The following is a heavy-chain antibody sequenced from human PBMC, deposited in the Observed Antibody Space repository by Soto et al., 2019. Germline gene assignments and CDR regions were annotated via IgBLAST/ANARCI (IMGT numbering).Heavy chain of an antibody. J-gene: IGHJ4*02. CDR2: VYYSGST. Sequence: SETLSLTCTVSGGSISSSSYYWGWIRQPPGKGLEWIGSVYYSGSTYYNPSLKSRVTISVDTSKNQFSLKLSSVTAADTAVYYCARREYYDSSGRDYWGQGTLVTVSS. CDR3: ARREYYDSSGRDY. V-gene: IGHV4-39*01. CDR1: GGSISSSSYY. D-gene: IGHD3-22*01.